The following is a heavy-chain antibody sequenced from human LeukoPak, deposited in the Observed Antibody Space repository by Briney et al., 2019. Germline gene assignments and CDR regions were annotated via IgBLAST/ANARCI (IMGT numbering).Heavy chain of an antibody. CDR3: ARDRVGAKRPGYDGFAI. J-gene: IGHJ3*02. CDR2: ISSSGNYI. CDR1: GFTFSNYS. D-gene: IGHD1-26*01. Sequence: GGSLRLSCAASGFTFSNYSMNWVRQAPGKGLEWVSSISSSGNYIYYADSVKGRFTISRDDAKNSLYLQMNRLRAENTAVYYCARDRVGAKRPGYDGFAIWGQETMVTVSS. V-gene: IGHV3-21*01.